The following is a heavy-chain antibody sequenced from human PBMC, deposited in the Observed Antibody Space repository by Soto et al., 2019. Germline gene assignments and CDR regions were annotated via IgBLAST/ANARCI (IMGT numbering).Heavy chain of an antibody. D-gene: IGHD3-3*01. CDR2: ISAYNGNT. Sequence: ASVKVSCKASGYTFTSYGISWVRQAPGQGLEWMGWISAYNGNTNYAQKLQGSVTMTTDTSTSTAYMELRSLRSDDTAVYYCARVDDFWSGYVKYFDYWGQGTLVTVSS. V-gene: IGHV1-18*01. CDR1: GYTFTSYG. J-gene: IGHJ4*02. CDR3: ARVDDFWSGYVKYFDY.